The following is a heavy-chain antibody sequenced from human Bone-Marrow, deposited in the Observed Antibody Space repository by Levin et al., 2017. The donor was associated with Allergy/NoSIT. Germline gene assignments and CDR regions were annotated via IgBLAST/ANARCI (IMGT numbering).Heavy chain of an antibody. J-gene: IGHJ5*02. CDR2: IIPIFGTA. CDR1: GGTFSSYA. D-gene: IGHD6-13*01. V-gene: IGHV1-69*06. CDR3: AREAAAGSNWFDP. Sequence: SVKVSCKASGGTFSSYAISWVRQAPGQGLEWMGGIIPIFGTANYAQKFQGRVTITADKSTSTAYMELSSLRSEDTAVYYCAREAAAGSNWFDPWGQGTLVTVSS.